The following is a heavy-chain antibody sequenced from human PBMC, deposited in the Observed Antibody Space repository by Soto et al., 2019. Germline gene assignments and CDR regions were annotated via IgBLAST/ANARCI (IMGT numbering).Heavy chain of an antibody. Sequence: QVQLQESGSGLVKPSQTLSLTCAVSGGSISSGGYSWTWIRQTPGKGLEWIGHIYHSGATSYNPSLKSRVTISLDRSRNHFSLNVMSVTAADTAVYYCARGGALRPNAHVPLDPWGQGRLVTVSS. CDR3: ARGGALRPNAHVPLDP. CDR2: IYHSGAT. V-gene: IGHV4-30-2*01. J-gene: IGHJ5*02. CDR1: GGSISSGGYS. D-gene: IGHD2-2*01.